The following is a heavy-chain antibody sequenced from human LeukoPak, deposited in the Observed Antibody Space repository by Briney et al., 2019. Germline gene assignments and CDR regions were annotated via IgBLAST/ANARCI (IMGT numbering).Heavy chain of an antibody. J-gene: IGHJ6*04. V-gene: IGHV3-21*01. CDR1: GFTFSSYS. Sequence: PGGSLRLSCAASGFTFSSYSMNWVRQAPGKGLEWVSSISSSSSYIYYADSVKGRFTISRDNAKNSLYLQMNSLRAEDTAVYYSASHSSSWYLMDVWGKGTTVTVSS. CDR3: ASHSSSWYLMDV. CDR2: ISSSSSYI. D-gene: IGHD6-13*01.